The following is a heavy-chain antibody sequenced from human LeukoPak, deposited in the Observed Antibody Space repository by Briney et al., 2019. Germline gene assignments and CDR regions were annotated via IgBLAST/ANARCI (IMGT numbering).Heavy chain of an antibody. J-gene: IGHJ4*02. D-gene: IGHD3-10*01. CDR2: ITASSTTI. CDR1: GFSFSNYE. Sequence: PGGSLRLSCAASGFSFSNYEMNWVLQAPGKGLEWISYITASSTTIYYADSVKGRFTISRDNGKNSLYLQMNSLRAEDTAVYYCARDALGSYDYWGQGTLVTVSS. V-gene: IGHV3-48*03. CDR3: ARDALGSYDY.